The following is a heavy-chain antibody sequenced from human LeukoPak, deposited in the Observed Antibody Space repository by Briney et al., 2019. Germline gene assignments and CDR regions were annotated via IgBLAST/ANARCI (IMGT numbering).Heavy chain of an antibody. CDR3: AKDSYDTSI. Sequence: GGSLRLSCAASGFTFSSYGMSWVRQAPGKGLEWVSAISDSGGRTFYADSVKGRFTISRDNSKNTLYLQINSLRAEDTAVYYCAKDSYDTSIWGQGTLVTVSS. J-gene: IGHJ4*02. V-gene: IGHV3-23*01. CDR2: ISDSGGRT. CDR1: GFTFSSYG. D-gene: IGHD3-22*01.